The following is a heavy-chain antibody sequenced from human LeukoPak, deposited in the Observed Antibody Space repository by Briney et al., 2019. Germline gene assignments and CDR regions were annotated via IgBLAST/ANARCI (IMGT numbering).Heavy chain of an antibody. V-gene: IGHV3-21*01. D-gene: IGHD3-16*01. Sequence: GGSLRLSCAASGFTFSSYSMNWVRQAPGKGLEWVSSISSSSSYIYYADSVKGRFTISRDNAKKALYLKMKSRRAEDRAVYYCARDRRGDVRDYWGQGTLVTVSS. CDR1: GFTFSSYS. CDR2: ISSSSSYI. CDR3: ARDRRGDVRDY. J-gene: IGHJ4*02.